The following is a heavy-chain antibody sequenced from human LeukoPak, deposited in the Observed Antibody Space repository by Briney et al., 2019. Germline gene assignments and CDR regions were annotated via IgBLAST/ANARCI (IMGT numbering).Heavy chain of an antibody. D-gene: IGHD1-1*01. Sequence: PSETLSLTCTVSGGSISSYYWSWIRQPPGKGLEWIGFIYYSGSTNYSPSLESRVTISVDTSKNQFSLKLSSVTAADTAVYYCARHGNGAFDIWGQGTMVTVSS. J-gene: IGHJ3*02. CDR3: ARHGNGAFDI. V-gene: IGHV4-59*08. CDR1: GGSISSYY. CDR2: IYYSGST.